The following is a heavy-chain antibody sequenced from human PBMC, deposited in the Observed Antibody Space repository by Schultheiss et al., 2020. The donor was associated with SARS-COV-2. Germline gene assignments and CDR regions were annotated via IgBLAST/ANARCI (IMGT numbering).Heavy chain of an antibody. Sequence: GESLKISCKSSGYSFSTYWIAWVRQMPGKGLEWMGIIYPGDADAIYGPSFEGQVTFSADTSISTVYLQWSSLKASDNAMYYCARQTYGDYGWFDPWGQGTLVTVSS. J-gene: IGHJ5*02. V-gene: IGHV5-51*01. CDR3: ARQTYGDYGWFDP. CDR1: GYSFSTYW. D-gene: IGHD4-17*01. CDR2: IYPGDADA.